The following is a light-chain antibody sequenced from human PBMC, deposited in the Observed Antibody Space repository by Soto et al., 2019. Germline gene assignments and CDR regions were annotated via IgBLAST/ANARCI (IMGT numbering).Light chain of an antibody. V-gene: IGKV3-20*01. CDR3: QQYGSSPLT. CDR2: GAS. Sequence: EVVLTQSPGTLSLSPGERATLSCRSSQSVSSSYLGWYQQKPGQAPRLLIYGASSRATGIPDRFSGSGSGTDLTLAISRLEPEDFAVYYCQQYGSSPLTFGGGTKVDIK. J-gene: IGKJ4*01. CDR1: QSVSSSY.